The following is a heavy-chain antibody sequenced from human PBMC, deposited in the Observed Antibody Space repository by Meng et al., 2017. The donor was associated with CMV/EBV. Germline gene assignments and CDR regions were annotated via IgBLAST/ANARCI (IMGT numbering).Heavy chain of an antibody. J-gene: IGHJ5*02. Sequence: GPRQESGPGRVSPSETLSLTCLVSGGPIRSSYGSWIRAPAGKGLEWIGRNYTSGSTNYNPSLKSRVTMSVDTSKNQFSLKLSSVTAADTAVYYCARSMVVAGDWFDPWGQGTLVTVSS. V-gene: IGHV4-4*07. CDR1: GGPIRSSY. D-gene: IGHD2-15*01. CDR2: NYTSGST. CDR3: ARSMVVAGDWFDP.